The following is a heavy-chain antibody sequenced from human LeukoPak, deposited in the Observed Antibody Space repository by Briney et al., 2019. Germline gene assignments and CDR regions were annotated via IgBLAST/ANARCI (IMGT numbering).Heavy chain of an antibody. D-gene: IGHD2-2*01. CDR2: ISSDTI. J-gene: IGHJ4*02. CDR3: ARDHAWAFDY. V-gene: IGHV3-48*04. Sequence: PGRSLRLSCAASGFTFSSYSINWVRQAPGKGLEWVSYISSDTISYADSVKGRFTISRDNAKNSLYLQMNSLRAEDTAVYYCARDHAWAFDYWGQGTLVTVSS. CDR1: GFTFSSYS.